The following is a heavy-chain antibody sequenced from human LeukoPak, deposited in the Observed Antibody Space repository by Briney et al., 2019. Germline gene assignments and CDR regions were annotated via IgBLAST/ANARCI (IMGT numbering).Heavy chain of an antibody. D-gene: IGHD5-18*01. Sequence: GGSLRLSCAASGFTVSSNYMSWVRQAPGKGLEWVSVIYSGGSTYYADSVKGRFTISGDNSKNTLYLQMNSLRAEDTAVYYCAREGGYSYKFDYWGQGTLVTVSS. CDR2: IYSGGST. CDR1: GFTVSSNY. V-gene: IGHV3-53*01. CDR3: AREGGYSYKFDY. J-gene: IGHJ4*02.